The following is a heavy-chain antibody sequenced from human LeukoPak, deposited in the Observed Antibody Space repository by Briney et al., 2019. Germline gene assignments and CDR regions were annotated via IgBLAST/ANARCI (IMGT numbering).Heavy chain of an antibody. CDR1: GGSISSYY. Sequence: SETLSLTCTVSGGSISSYYWSWIRQPPGKGLEWIGYIYYSGSTNYNPSLKSRVTISVDTSKNQFSLKLSSVTAADTAVYYCAREHIAVADYWGQGTLVTVSS. CDR3: AREHIAVADY. CDR2: IYYSGST. V-gene: IGHV4-59*12. J-gene: IGHJ4*02. D-gene: IGHD6-19*01.